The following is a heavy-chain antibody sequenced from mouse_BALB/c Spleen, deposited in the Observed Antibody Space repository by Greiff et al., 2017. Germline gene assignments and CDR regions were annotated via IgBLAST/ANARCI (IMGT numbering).Heavy chain of an antibody. Sequence: QVQLQQSGAELVRPGTSVKVSCKASGYAFTNYLIEWVKQRPGQGLEWIGVINPGSGGTNYNEKFKGKATLTADKSSSTAYMQLSSLTSDDSAVYFCARYDHESFDYWGQGTTLTVSS. D-gene: IGHD2-12*01. CDR3: ARYDHESFDY. J-gene: IGHJ2*01. CDR2: INPGSGGT. CDR1: GYAFTNYL. V-gene: IGHV1-54*01.